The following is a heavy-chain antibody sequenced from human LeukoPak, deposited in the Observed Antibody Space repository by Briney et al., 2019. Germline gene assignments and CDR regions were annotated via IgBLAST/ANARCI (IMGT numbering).Heavy chain of an antibody. V-gene: IGHV4-30-4*08. D-gene: IGHD2-21*02. CDR1: GGSISSGDYD. Sequence: SETLSLTCTVSGGSISSGDYDWSWIRQPPGKGLEWIGYIYYSGRTYYNPSLKSRVTISVDTSQNQFSLTLRSLTAPDTARYSCAREGDIRKNWLDTSGERSLVSVSS. CDR3: AREGDIRKNWLDT. J-gene: IGHJ5*02. CDR2: IYYSGRT.